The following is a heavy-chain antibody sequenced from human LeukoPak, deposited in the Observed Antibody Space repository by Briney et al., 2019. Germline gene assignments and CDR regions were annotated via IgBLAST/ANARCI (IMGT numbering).Heavy chain of an antibody. CDR2: IYHSGST. J-gene: IGHJ5*02. Sequence: SETLSLTCAVSGGSISSGGYSWSWIRQPPGKGLEWIGYIYHSGSTYYNPSLKSRVTISVDRSKSQFSLKLNSVTAADTAVYYCARHYGPWGQGTLVTVSS. V-gene: IGHV4-30-2*01. D-gene: IGHD3-16*01. CDR3: ARHYGP. CDR1: GGSISSGGYS.